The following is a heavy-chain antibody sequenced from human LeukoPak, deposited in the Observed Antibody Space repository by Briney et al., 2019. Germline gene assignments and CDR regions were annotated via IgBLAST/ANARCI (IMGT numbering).Heavy chain of an antibody. CDR2: ISGSGGST. Sequence: PGGSLRLSCAASGFTFSSYAMSWVRQAPGKGLEWVSAISGSGGSTYYADSVKGRFTISRDNAKNSLYLQMNSLRAEDTAVYYCARIGFRTYYYDSSGYYHGFGAFDIWGQGTMVTVSS. D-gene: IGHD3-22*01. V-gene: IGHV3-23*01. CDR1: GFTFSSYA. CDR3: ARIGFRTYYYDSSGYYHGFGAFDI. J-gene: IGHJ3*02.